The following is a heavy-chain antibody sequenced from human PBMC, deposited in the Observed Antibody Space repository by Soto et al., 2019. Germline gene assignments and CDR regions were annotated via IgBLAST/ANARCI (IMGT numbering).Heavy chain of an antibody. CDR1: GFTFSTYN. J-gene: IGHJ6*02. V-gene: IGHV3-48*02. CDR2: ISGRSRAI. D-gene: IGHD1-1*01. Sequence: GGSLILSCAAYGFTFSTYNMNWVRQAPGKGLEWVSYISGRSRAIYYADSVKGRFTISRDNAKNSLYLQMNSLRDEDTAIYYCARDGERGYDMDVWGQGTTVTVSS. CDR3: ARDGERGYDMDV.